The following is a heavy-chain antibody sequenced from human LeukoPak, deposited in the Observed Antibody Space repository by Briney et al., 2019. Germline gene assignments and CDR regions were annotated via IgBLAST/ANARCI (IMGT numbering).Heavy chain of an antibody. CDR3: ASVYCSSTSCYYYFDY. J-gene: IGHJ4*02. CDR2: IIPIFGTA. CDR1: GGTFSSYA. V-gene: IGHV1-69*05. D-gene: IGHD2-2*01. Sequence: SAKVSCKASGGTFSSYAISWVRQAPGQGLEWMGGIIPIFGTANYAQKFQGRVTITTDESTSTAYMELSSLRSEDTAVYYCASVYCSSTSCYYYFDYWGQGTLVTVSS.